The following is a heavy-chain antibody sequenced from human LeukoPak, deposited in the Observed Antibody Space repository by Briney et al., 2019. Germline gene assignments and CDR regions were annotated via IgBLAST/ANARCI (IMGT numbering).Heavy chain of an antibody. J-gene: IGHJ4*02. Sequence: GGSLRLSCAASGFTFSSYWMSWVRQAPGKGLEWVANINQDGSEKYYVDSVKGRFTISRDNAKNSLYLQMNSLRDEDTAVYYCAREYSSSSGSVSDYWGQGTLVTVSS. CDR2: INQDGSEK. D-gene: IGHD6-6*01. V-gene: IGHV3-7*01. CDR1: GFTFSSYW. CDR3: AREYSSSSGSVSDY.